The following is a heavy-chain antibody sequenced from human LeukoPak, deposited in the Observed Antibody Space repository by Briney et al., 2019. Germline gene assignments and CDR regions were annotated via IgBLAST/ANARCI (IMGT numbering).Heavy chain of an antibody. CDR1: GGSISSSSYY. J-gene: IGHJ4*02. D-gene: IGHD6-19*01. CDR3: AGSIAVAGHFDY. CDR2: IYYSGST. V-gene: IGHV4-39*01. Sequence: PSETLSLTCTVSGGSISSSSYYWGWIRQPPGKGLELIGSIYYSGSTYYNPSLKSRVTISVDTSKNQFSLKLSSVTAADTAVYYCAGSIAVAGHFDYWGQGTLVTVSS.